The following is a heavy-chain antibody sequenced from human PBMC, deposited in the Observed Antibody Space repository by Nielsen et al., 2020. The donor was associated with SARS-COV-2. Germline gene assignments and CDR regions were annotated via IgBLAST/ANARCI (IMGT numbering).Heavy chain of an antibody. D-gene: IGHD1-26*01. CDR3: AKGSGTSPYYFDY. CDR2: ISYDGSNK. V-gene: IGHV3-30*04. Sequence: WIRQPPGKGLEWVAVISYDGSNKYYADSVKGRFTISRDNSKNTLYLQMNSLRAEDTAVYYCAKGSGTSPYYFDYWGQGTLVTVSS. J-gene: IGHJ4*02.